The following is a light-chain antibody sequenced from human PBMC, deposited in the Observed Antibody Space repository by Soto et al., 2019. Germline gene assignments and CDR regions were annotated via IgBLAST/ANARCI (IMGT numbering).Light chain of an antibody. J-gene: IGLJ1*01. Sequence: QSLLTQPASVSGSPGQSITISCTGTSSDVGGFIFVSWYQQHPGRAPKLMIYDVSNRPSGVSNRFSGSKSGNTASLTISGLQADDDADYYCVSYTTSASYVFGTGNKLTVL. CDR1: SSDVGGFIF. CDR3: VSYTTSASYV. CDR2: DVS. V-gene: IGLV2-14*01.